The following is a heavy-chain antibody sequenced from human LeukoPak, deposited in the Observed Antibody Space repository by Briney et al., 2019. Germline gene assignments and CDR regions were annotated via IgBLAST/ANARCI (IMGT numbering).Heavy chain of an antibody. CDR2: IYYSGST. CDR1: GGSISSYY. CDR3: ARVPLPDDSGDEASDAFDI. D-gene: IGHD4-17*01. V-gene: IGHV4-59*12. Sequence: SETLSLTCTVSGGSISSYYWSWIRQPPGKGLEWIGYIYYSGSTNYNPSLKSRVTISVDTSKNKFSLRLTSLTAADTAVYYCARVPLPDDSGDEASDAFDIWGQGTMVTVSS. J-gene: IGHJ3*02.